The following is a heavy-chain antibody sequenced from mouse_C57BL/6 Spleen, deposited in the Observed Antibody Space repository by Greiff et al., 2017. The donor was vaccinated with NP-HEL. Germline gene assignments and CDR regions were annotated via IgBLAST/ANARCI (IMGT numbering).Heavy chain of an antibody. D-gene: IGHD1-1*01. CDR1: GYTFTDYY. V-gene: IGHV1-26*01. Sequence: EVQLQQSGPELVKPGASVKISCKASGYTFTDYYMNWVKQSHGKSLEWIGDINPNNGGTSYNQKFKGKATLTVDKSSSTAYMELRSLTSEDSAVYYCARRRRGVVGALDYWGQGTTLTVSS. CDR3: ARRRRGVVGALDY. J-gene: IGHJ2*01. CDR2: INPNNGGT.